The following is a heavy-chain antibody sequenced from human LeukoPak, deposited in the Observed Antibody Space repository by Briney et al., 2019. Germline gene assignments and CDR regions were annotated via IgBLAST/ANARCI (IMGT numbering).Heavy chain of an antibody. D-gene: IGHD3-16*01. V-gene: IGHV3-23*01. Sequence: GGSLRLSCAASGFTFSSYAMSWVRQAPGKGLEWVSAISGSGGSTYYADSVKGRFTISSDNSRDTLYLQMNSLRAEDTAVYYCAKGYYDYVWGSYYFDYWGQGTLVTVPS. CDR2: ISGSGGST. CDR1: GFTFSSYA. CDR3: AKGYYDYVWGSYYFDY. J-gene: IGHJ4*02.